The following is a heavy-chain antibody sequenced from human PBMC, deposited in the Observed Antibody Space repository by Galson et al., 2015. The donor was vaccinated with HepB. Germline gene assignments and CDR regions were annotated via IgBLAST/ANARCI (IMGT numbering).Heavy chain of an antibody. D-gene: IGHD2-21*02. V-gene: IGHV1-69*04. CDR1: GGTFSSYA. Sequence: SVKVSCKASGGTFSSYAISWVRQAPGQGLEWMGRIIPILGIANYAQKFQGRVTITADKSTSTAYMELSSLRSEDTAVYYCATTLGAYCGGDCYLVPYYFDYWGQGTLVTVSS. J-gene: IGHJ4*02. CDR3: ATTLGAYCGGDCYLVPYYFDY. CDR2: IIPILGIA.